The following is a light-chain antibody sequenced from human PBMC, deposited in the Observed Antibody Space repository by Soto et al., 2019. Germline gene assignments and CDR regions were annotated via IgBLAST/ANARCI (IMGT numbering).Light chain of an antibody. CDR1: QSISSN. V-gene: IGKV3-15*01. J-gene: IGKJ1*01. Sequence: EIVMTQSPATLSVSPGERATLSCRASQSISSNLAWPQQKPGQAPRLLIYGASTRATGIPARFSGSGSGTELTRTRSSVQCEEFAGCCCQHYSNWPPWTFGQGTKVEIK. CDR2: GAS. CDR3: QHYSNWPPWT.